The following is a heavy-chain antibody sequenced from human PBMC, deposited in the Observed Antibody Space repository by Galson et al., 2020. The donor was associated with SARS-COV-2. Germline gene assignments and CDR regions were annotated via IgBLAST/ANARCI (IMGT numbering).Heavy chain of an antibody. CDR3: ARNPNTDCYYNAMDV. Sequence: GESLKISCAASGFIFGSYCINWVRQAPGKGLELVSSISSSSNYIYYADSVKGRFTVSRDNAKNSLYLQLNSLTAEDTALYYCARNPNTDCYYNAMDVWGQGTMVTVSS. CDR1: GFIFGSYC. V-gene: IGHV3-21*01. J-gene: IGHJ6*02. CDR2: ISSSSNYI.